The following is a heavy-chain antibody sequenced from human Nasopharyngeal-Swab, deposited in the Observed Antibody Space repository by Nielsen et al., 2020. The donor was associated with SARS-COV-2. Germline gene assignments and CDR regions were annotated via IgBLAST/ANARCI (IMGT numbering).Heavy chain of an antibody. J-gene: IGHJ4*02. V-gene: IGHV1-8*01. CDR2: MNPNSGNT. CDR3: ARDVGFGELLSPYYFDY. CDR1: GYTFTSYD. D-gene: IGHD3-10*01. Sequence: ASVKVSCKASGYTFTSYDINWVRQATGQGLEWMGWMNPNSGNTGYAQKFQGRVTMTRNTSISTAYMELSSLRSEDTAVYYCARDVGFGELLSPYYFDYWGQGTLVTVSS.